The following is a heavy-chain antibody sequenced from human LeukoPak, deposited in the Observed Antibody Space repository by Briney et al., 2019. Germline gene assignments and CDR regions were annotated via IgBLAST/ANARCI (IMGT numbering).Heavy chain of an antibody. Sequence: QPGGSLRLSCAASGNTLIDYAMHWVRQAPGKGLEWVSGIYWNSDRIDYADSVKGRFTISRDNAKNSLYLQMNSLRAEDTAVYYCARDPTKEVLWFGELSWIDPWGQGTLVTVSS. CDR1: GNTLIDYA. D-gene: IGHD3-10*01. CDR2: IYWNSDRI. V-gene: IGHV3-9*01. J-gene: IGHJ5*02. CDR3: ARDPTKEVLWFGELSWIDP.